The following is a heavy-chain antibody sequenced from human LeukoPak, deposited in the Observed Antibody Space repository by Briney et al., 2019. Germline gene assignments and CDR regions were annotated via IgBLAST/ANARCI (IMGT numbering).Heavy chain of an antibody. Sequence: GASVKVSCKASGYTFTGYYMHWVRQAPGQGLEWMGWISAYNGNTNYAQKLQGRVTMTTDTSTSTAYMELRSLRSDDTAVYYCARDPWELLRAPFDYWGQGTLVTVSS. CDR1: GYTFTGYY. CDR2: ISAYNGNT. D-gene: IGHD1-26*01. CDR3: ARDPWELLRAPFDY. V-gene: IGHV1-18*04. J-gene: IGHJ4*02.